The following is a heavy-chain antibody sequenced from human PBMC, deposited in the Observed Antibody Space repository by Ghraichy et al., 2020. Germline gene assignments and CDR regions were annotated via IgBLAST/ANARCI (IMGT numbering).Heavy chain of an antibody. V-gene: IGHV3-30*18. Sequence: GGSLRLSCAASGFIFSSYGMHWVRQAPGTGLEWVAAISYDGSNKKYADSVRGRFTISRDNSKNTLYLQMSSLRAEDTAVYYCAKDRGYYYDGSGYYYDGLIDSWGQGTLVPVSS. J-gene: IGHJ4*02. D-gene: IGHD3-22*01. CDR3: AKDRGYYYDGSGYYYDGLIDS. CDR1: GFIFSSYG. CDR2: ISYDGSNK.